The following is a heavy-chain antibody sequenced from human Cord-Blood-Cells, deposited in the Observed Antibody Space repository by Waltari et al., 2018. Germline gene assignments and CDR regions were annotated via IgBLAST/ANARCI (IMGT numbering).Heavy chain of an antibody. J-gene: IGHJ4*02. CDR3: AKDRGSQGGFLDY. D-gene: IGHD2-15*01. CDR2: ISYDGSNK. V-gene: IGHV3-30*18. Sequence: QVQLVESGGGVVQPGRSLRLSCAASGFTFSSYGMHWVRQAPGKVLDGVAVISYDGSNKYYADSVKGRFTISRDNSKNTLYLQMNSLRAEDTAVYYCAKDRGSQGGFLDYWGQGTLVTVSS. CDR1: GFTFSSYG.